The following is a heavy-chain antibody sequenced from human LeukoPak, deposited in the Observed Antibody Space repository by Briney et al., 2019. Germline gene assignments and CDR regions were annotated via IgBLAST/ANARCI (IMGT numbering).Heavy chain of an antibody. J-gene: IGHJ6*02. D-gene: IGHD5-24*01. CDR2: IYPGDSDT. CDR3: ARHVRGDGYNRYYYYGMDV. V-gene: IGHV5-51*01. CDR1: GYSFTSYW. Sequence: GESLKISCKGSGYSFTSYWIGWVRQMPGKGLEWMGIIYPGDSDTRYSPSFQGQVTISADKSISTAYLQWSSLKASDTAMYYYARHVRGDGYNRYYYYGMDVWGQGTTVTVSS.